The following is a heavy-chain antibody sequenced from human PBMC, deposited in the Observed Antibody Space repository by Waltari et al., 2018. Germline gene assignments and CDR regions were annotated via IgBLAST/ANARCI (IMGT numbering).Heavy chain of an antibody. CDR3: AGWRSRQWVASAFDI. CDR2: INHSGST. J-gene: IGHJ3*02. D-gene: IGHD6-19*01. Sequence: QVQLQQWGAGLLKPSETLSLTCAVYGGSFSGYYWSWIRQPPGKGLEWIGEINHSGSTNYNPSLKSRVTISVDTSKNQFSLKLSSVTAADTAVYYCAGWRSRQWVASAFDIWGQGTMVTVSS. V-gene: IGHV4-34*01. CDR1: GGSFSGYY.